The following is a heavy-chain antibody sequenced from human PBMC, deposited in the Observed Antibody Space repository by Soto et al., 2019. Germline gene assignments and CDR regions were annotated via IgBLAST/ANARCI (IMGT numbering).Heavy chain of an antibody. J-gene: IGHJ4*02. CDR2: IYYSGST. CDR1: GGSISSSSYY. CDR3: ARLHWDYIWGSYRYTGGGFLDY. V-gene: IGHV4-39*01. D-gene: IGHD3-16*02. Sequence: SETLSLTCTVSGGSISSSSYYWGWIRQPPGKGLEWIGSIYYSGSTYYNPSLKSRVTISVDTSKNQFSLKLSSVTAADTAVYYCARLHWDYIWGSYRYTGGGFLDYWGQGTLVTVSS.